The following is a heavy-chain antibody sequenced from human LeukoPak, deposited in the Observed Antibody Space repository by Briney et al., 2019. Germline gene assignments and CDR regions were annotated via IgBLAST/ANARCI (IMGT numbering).Heavy chain of an antibody. CDR2: INPNSGGT. Sequence: ASVKVSCKASGYTFTGYYMHWVRQAPGQGLEWMGWINPNSGGTNYAQKFQGRDTMTRDTSISTAYMELSRLRSDDTAVYYCARDLPTTMVRGVNSFDPWGQGTLVTVSS. CDR3: ARDLPTTMVRGVNSFDP. D-gene: IGHD3-10*01. CDR1: GYTFTGYY. V-gene: IGHV1-2*02. J-gene: IGHJ5*02.